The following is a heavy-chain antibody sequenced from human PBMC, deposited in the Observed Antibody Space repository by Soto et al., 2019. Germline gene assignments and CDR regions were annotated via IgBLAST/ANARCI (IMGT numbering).Heavy chain of an antibody. V-gene: IGHV3-15*01. J-gene: IGHJ4*02. D-gene: IGHD2-2*01. CDR1: GFTFSNAW. CDR2: SKRKSAGGTT. Sequence: EVQLVESGGRLVKPGGSVRLSCAASGFTFSNAWMSWVRQAPGKGLEWVGRSKRKSAGGTTEYDAPVKERFTISRDDSTNTLSLQMNSLKIEDTAVYYCARGHRSSCKSCDSWGQGTLVTVSS. CDR3: ARGHRSSCKSCDS.